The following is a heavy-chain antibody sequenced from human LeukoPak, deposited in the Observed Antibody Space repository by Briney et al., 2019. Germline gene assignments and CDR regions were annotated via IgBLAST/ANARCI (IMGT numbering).Heavy chain of an antibody. V-gene: IGHV1-18*01. CDR3: ARGYPTCYDFWSGSLGNNFDY. CDR2: ISAYNGNT. J-gene: IGHJ4*02. D-gene: IGHD3-3*01. CDR1: GYTFTSYG. Sequence: GASVKVSCKASGYTFTSYGISWVRQAPGQGLEWMGWISAYNGNTNYAQKLQGRVTMTTDTSTSTAYMELRSLRSDDTAVYYCARGYPTCYDFWSGSLGNNFDYWGQGTLVTVSS.